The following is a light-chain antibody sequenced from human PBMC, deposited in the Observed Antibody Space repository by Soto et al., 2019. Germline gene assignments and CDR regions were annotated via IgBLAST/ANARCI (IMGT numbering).Light chain of an antibody. V-gene: IGKV3-20*01. Sequence: EIVLTQSPGTLSLTTGESATLSCRASQSINNRYLAWYQQKPGQAPRLLIYGASSRATGIPDRFSGSGSGTDFTLTISRLEPEDFAVYYCQQFGSSPGFTFGPGTKVDMK. CDR2: GAS. J-gene: IGKJ3*01. CDR3: QQFGSSPGFT. CDR1: QSINNRY.